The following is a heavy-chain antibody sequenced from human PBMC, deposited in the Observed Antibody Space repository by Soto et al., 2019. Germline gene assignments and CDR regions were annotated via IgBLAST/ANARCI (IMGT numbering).Heavy chain of an antibody. CDR2: IRSKANSYAT. J-gene: IGHJ4*02. CDR3: TTHGDYGRVDY. D-gene: IGHD4-17*01. V-gene: IGHV3-73*01. Sequence: GGSLRLSCAASGFTFSGSAMHWVRQASGKGLEWVGRIRSKANSYATAYAASVKGRFTISRDDSKNTAYLQMNSLKTEDTAVYYCTTHGDYGRVDYWGQGTLVTVSS. CDR1: GFTFSGSA.